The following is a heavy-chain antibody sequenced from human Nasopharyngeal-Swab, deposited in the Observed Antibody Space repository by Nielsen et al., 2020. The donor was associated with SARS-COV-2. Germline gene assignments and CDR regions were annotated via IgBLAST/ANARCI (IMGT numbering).Heavy chain of an antibody. D-gene: IGHD5-24*01. CDR1: GYTLTELS. V-gene: IGHV1-24*01. Sequence: ASVKVSCKVSGYTLTELSMHWVRQAPGKGLEWMGGFDPEDGETIYAQKFQGRVTMTEDTSTDTAYMELSSLRAEDTATYYCARDPRDGYSLFDYWGQGTMVTVSS. CDR3: ARDPRDGYSLFDY. CDR2: FDPEDGET. J-gene: IGHJ4*02.